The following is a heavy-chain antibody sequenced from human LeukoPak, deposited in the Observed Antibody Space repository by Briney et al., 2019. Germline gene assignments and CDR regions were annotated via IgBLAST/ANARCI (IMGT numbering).Heavy chain of an antibody. CDR2: INPSGDGT. CDR1: GHTFTTYY. J-gene: IGHJ5*02. Sequence: ASVKVSCKASGHTFTTYYVHLVRQAPGQGREWMGVINPSGDGTNYPQRFQGRVTLTRDTSTSTVYMELTSLRSEDTAMYYCAKETPNTGWFDPWGQGTLVTVSS. CDR3: AKETPNTGWFDP. D-gene: IGHD1-14*01. V-gene: IGHV1-46*01.